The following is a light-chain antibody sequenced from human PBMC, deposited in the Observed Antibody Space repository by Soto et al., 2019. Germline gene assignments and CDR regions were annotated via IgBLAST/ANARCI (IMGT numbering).Light chain of an antibody. CDR3: HQYNDWPPSYT. J-gene: IGKJ2*01. CDR1: QSVRNN. V-gene: IGKV3-15*01. Sequence: ETVMTQSPATLSVTPGERATLSCRASQSVRNNYLAWYQQKLGQAPRVLIYGASTRATGIPARFSGSGSGTELTLTISSLQSEDFAVYYCHQYNDWPPSYTFGQGTKVDI. CDR2: GAS.